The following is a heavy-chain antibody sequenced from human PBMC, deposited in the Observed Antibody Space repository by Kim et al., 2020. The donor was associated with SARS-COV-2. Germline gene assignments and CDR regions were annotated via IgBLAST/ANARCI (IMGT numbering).Heavy chain of an antibody. Sequence: GGSLRLSCAASGFTFSSYAMSWVRQAPGKGLEWVSAISGSGGSTYYADSVKGRFTISRDNSKNTLYLQMNSLRAEDTAVYYCAAAPGSWDYDILTGIVDYWGQGTLVTVSS. J-gene: IGHJ4*02. CDR1: GFTFSSYA. CDR3: AAAPGSWDYDILTGIVDY. V-gene: IGHV3-23*01. CDR2: ISGSGGST. D-gene: IGHD3-9*01.